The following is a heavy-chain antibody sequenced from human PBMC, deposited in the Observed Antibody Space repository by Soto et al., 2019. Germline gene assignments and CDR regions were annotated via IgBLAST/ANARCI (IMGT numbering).Heavy chain of an antibody. CDR2: IYYSGST. CDR3: ARGIMITFGGVIGLDWFDP. J-gene: IGHJ5*02. Sequence: QLQLQESGPGLVKPSETLSLTCTVSGGSISSSSYYWGWIRQPPGKGLEWIGSIYYSGSTYYNPSLKSRVTISVDTSKNQFSLKLSSVTAADTAVYYCARGIMITFGGVIGLDWFDPWGQGTLVTVSS. CDR1: GGSISSSSYY. V-gene: IGHV4-39*01. D-gene: IGHD3-16*02.